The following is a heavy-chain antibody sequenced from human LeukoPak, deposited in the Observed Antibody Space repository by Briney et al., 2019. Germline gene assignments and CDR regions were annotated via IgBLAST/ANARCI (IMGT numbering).Heavy chain of an antibody. V-gene: IGHV3-48*03. D-gene: IGHD6-13*01. J-gene: IGHJ4*02. Sequence: PGGSLRLSCAASGFTFSSYEMNWVRQAPGKGLEWVSYISSSGSTIYYADSVKGRFTISRDNAKNSLYLRMNSLRAEDTAVYYCAREYSSSWYPYFDYWGQGTLVTVSS. CDR3: AREYSSSWYPYFDY. CDR2: ISSSGSTI. CDR1: GFTFSSYE.